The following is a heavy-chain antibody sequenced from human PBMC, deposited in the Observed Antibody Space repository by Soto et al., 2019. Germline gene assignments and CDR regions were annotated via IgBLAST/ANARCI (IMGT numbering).Heavy chain of an antibody. CDR2: IYYSGST. V-gene: IGHV4-39*01. CDR3: ARLMSIAVAGALR. J-gene: IGHJ4*02. CDR1: GGSISSSSYY. Sequence: SETLSLTCTVSGGSISSSSYYWGWIRQPPGKGLEWIGSIYYSGSTYYNPSLKSRVTISVDTSKNQFSLKLSSVTAADTAVYYCARLMSIAVAGALRWGQGTLVTVSS. D-gene: IGHD6-19*01.